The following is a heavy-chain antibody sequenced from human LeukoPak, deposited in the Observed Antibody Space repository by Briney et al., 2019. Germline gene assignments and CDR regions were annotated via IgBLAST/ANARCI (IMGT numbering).Heavy chain of an antibody. V-gene: IGHV4-31*03. CDR1: GGSISSGGYY. CDR3: ARATAMGAYYFDY. Sequence: SETLSLTCTVSGGSISSGGYYWSWIRQHPGKGLEWIGYIYYSGSTCYNPSLKSRVTISVDTSKNQFSLKLSSVTAADTAVYYCARATAMGAYYFDYWGQGTLVTVSS. J-gene: IGHJ4*02. CDR2: IYYSGST. D-gene: IGHD5-18*01.